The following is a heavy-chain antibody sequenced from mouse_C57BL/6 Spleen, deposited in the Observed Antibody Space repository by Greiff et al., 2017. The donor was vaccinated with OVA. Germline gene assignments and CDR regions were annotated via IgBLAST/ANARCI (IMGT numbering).Heavy chain of an antibody. CDR3: ARESNYGYWYFDV. J-gene: IGHJ1*03. V-gene: IGHV5-6*02. D-gene: IGHD2-5*01. CDR1: GFTFSSYG. Sequence: DVKLVESGGDLVKPGGSLKLSCAASGFTFSSYGMSWVRQTPDKRLEWVATISSGGSYTYYPDSVKGRFTISRDNAKNTLYLQMSSLKSEDTAMYYCARESNYGYWYFDVWGTGTTVTVSS. CDR2: ISSGGSYT.